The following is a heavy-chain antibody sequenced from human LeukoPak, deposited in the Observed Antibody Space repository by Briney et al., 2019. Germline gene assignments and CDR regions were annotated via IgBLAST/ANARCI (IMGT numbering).Heavy chain of an antibody. J-gene: IGHJ4*02. V-gene: IGHV3-66*02. CDR2: IYSGGST. Sequence: GESLKISCKGSGYSFTSYWIGWVRQMPGKGLEWVSVIYSGGSTYYADSVKGRFTISRDNSKNTLYLQMNSLRAEDTAVYYCARAVGARAYFDYWGQGTLVTVSS. CDR3: ARAVGARAYFDY. D-gene: IGHD1-26*01. CDR1: GYSFTSYW.